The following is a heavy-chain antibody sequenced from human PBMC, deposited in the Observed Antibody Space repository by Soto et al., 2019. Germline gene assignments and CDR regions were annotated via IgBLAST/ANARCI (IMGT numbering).Heavy chain of an antibody. CDR2: IKQDGSDK. V-gene: IGHV3-7*01. CDR1: GFTFSSNW. Sequence: QSGGSLRLSCAGSGFTFSSNWMSWVRQAPGKGLEWVANIKQDGSDKNYIDSVKGRFTISRDNAKNSLYLQMNSLRVEDTAVYYCARDGRKKLGFDSWGPGTLVTGSS. J-gene: IGHJ4*02. CDR3: ARDGRKKLGFDS. D-gene: IGHD7-27*01.